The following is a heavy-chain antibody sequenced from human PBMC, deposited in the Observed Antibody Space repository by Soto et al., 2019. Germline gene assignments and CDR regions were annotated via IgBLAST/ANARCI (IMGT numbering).Heavy chain of an antibody. D-gene: IGHD5-12*01. CDR2: ISSSSSYI. Sequence: GGSLRLSCAASGFTFSSYSTNWVRQAPGKGLEWVSSISSSSSYIYYADSVKGRFTISRDNAKNSLYLQMNSLRAEDTAVYYCARHSVSYDSLRVRKEFDPWGQGTLVTVSS. V-gene: IGHV3-21*01. CDR1: GFTFSSYS. J-gene: IGHJ5*02. CDR3: ARHSVSYDSLRVRKEFDP.